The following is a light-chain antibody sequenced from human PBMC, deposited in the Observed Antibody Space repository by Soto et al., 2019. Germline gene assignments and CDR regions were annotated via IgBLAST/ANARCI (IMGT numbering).Light chain of an antibody. CDR2: SNN. Sequence: QSVLTQPPSASGTPGQRVTISCSGSSSNIGSNTVNWYQQLPGTAPKLLIYSNNHRPSGVPDRFSGSKSDTSASLAISGLQSEDEADYYCAAWDDSLNGGIFGGGTKLTVL. J-gene: IGLJ2*01. CDR3: AAWDDSLNGGI. CDR1: SSNIGSNT. V-gene: IGLV1-44*01.